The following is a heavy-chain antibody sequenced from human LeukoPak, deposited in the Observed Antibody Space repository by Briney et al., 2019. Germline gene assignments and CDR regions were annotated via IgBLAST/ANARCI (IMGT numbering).Heavy chain of an antibody. V-gene: IGHV1-8*01. CDR3: ARGPGSGPDGINTKSQYYYYMDV. J-gene: IGHJ6*03. D-gene: IGHD6-19*01. Sequence: ASVKVSCKASGYTFTSYDINWARQATGQGLEWMGWMNPNSGNTGYAQKFQGRVTMTRNTSISTAYMELSSLRSEDTAVYYCARGPGSGPDGINTKSQYYYYMDVWGKGTTVTVSS. CDR1: GYTFTSYD. CDR2: MNPNSGNT.